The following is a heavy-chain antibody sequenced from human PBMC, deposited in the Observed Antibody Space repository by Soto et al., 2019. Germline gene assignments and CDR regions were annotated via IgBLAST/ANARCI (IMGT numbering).Heavy chain of an antibody. D-gene: IGHD2-15*01. J-gene: IGHJ1*01. CDR3: AKDFYCSGGSCYSGGAPDFQH. V-gene: IGHV3-30*18. CDR2: ISYDGSNK. CDR1: GFTISSYG. Sequence: GGSLRVSCAAAGFTISSYGMHWVRKAPGKGLEWVAVISYDGSNKYYADSVKGRFTISRDNSKNTLYLQMNSLRAEDTAVYYCAKDFYCSGGSCYSGGAPDFQHWGQGTLVTVSS.